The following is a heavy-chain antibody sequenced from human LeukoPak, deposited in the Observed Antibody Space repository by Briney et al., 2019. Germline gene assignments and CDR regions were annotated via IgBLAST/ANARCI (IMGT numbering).Heavy chain of an antibody. D-gene: IGHD7-27*01. CDR2: INPSAGST. CDR1: GYTFINYY. CDR3: ARDLTGDPHYYFYYGMDV. J-gene: IGHJ6*02. Sequence: ASVKVSCKASGYTFINYYIHWVRQAPGQGLEWMGIINPSAGSTTYAQKFQGRVTMTRDTSTSTVDMELSSLGSEDTAVYCCARDLTGDPHYYFYYGMDVWGQGTTVTVSS. V-gene: IGHV1-46*01.